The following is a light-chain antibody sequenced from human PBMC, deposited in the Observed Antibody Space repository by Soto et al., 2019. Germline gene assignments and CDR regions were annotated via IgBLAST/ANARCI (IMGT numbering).Light chain of an antibody. CDR1: QSISSY. Sequence: DIQMTQSPSSLSASVGDRVTITCRASQSISSYLNWYQQKPGKAPKLLIYAASSLQSGVPSRFSGSGSGTDFTLTISSLQPEDFATYYCQQSYSTPLGFGGGPKVEIK. J-gene: IGKJ4*01. V-gene: IGKV1-39*01. CDR2: AAS. CDR3: QQSYSTPLG.